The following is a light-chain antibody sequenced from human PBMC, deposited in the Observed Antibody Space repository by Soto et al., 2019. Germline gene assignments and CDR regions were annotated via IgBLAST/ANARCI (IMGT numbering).Light chain of an antibody. V-gene: IGKV3-15*01. Sequence: EIVMTQSPAPLSVSPGGRATLSCRASQSISDTLAWYQQKPGQAPRLLIYSASTGATGFPARFSGSGSGTDFALTISSLQSEDFTVYYCQQCNNRSWTFGQGTKVEIK. J-gene: IGKJ1*01. CDR2: SAS. CDR1: QSISDT. CDR3: QQCNNRSWT.